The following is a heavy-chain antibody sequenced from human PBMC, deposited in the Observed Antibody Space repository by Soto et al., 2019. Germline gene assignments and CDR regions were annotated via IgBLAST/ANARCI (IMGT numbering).Heavy chain of an antibody. CDR2: IYYSGST. Sequence: SETLSLTCTVSGGSISSGGYYWSWIRQHPGKGLEWIGYIYYSGSTYYNPSLKSRVTISVDTSKNQFSLKLSSVTAADTAVYYCARDRPDYDFWSGNLSPQKNSLRLFDPWGQGTLVTVSS. V-gene: IGHV4-31*03. CDR1: GGSISSGGYY. CDR3: ARDRPDYDFWSGNLSPQKNSLRLFDP. D-gene: IGHD3-3*01. J-gene: IGHJ5*02.